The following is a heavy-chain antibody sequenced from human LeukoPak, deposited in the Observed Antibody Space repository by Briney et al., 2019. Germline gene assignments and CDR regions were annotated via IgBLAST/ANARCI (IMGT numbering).Heavy chain of an antibody. V-gene: IGHV4-34*01. CDR3: ARLLWGVAQPTEFDY. D-gene: IGHD2-21*01. J-gene: IGHJ4*02. CDR1: GGSFSGYY. Sequence: SETLSLTCAVYGGSFSGYYWSWIRQPPGKGLEWIGETNHSGSTNYNPSLKSRVTISVDTSKNQFSLKLSSVTAADTAVYYCARLLWGVAQPTEFDYWGQGTLVTVSS. CDR2: TNHSGST.